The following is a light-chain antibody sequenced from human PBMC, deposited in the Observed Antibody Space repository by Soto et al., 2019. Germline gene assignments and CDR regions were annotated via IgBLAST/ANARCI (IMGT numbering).Light chain of an antibody. CDR3: AAWDDSLNGRV. J-gene: IGLJ3*02. CDR2: THN. V-gene: IGLV1-44*01. CDR1: SSNIGSNT. Sequence: QSALTQPPSASGTPGQRVTISCSGSSSNIGSNTVNWYQHLPGTAPKLLIYTHNQRPSGVPDRFSGSKSGTSASLAISGLQSEDEADYYCAAWDDSLNGRVFGGGTKVTVL.